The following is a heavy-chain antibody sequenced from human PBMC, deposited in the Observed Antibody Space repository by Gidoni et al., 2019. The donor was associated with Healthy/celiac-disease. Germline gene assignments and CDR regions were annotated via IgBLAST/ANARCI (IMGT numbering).Heavy chain of an antibody. V-gene: IGHV4-34*01. CDR3: ARGRQKYYYDSRGYPFDY. Sequence: QVQLQQWGAGLLKPSETLSLTCAVYGGSFGGSYWSWIRQPQGKGLEWIGEINHSGSTNYTPSLKSRVTISVDTSKNQFSLKLSSVTAADTAVYYCARGRQKYYYDSRGYPFDYLGQGTLVTVSS. D-gene: IGHD3-22*01. CDR1: GGSFGGSY. CDR2: INHSGST. J-gene: IGHJ4*02.